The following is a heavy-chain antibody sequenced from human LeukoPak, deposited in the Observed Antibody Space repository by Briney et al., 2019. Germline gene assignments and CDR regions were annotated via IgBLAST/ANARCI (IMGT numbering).Heavy chain of an antibody. J-gene: IGHJ4*02. Sequence: PGGSLRLSCAASGFTLSSYTMSWVRQAPGKGLEWVANIRQDGDEKYVDSVKGRFTISRDNANNSLYLQMNSLRVDDTAVYYCARSTTNLDHWGQGTLVTVSS. CDR2: IRQDGDEK. CDR3: ARSTTNLDH. D-gene: IGHD1-1*01. CDR1: GFTLSSYT. V-gene: IGHV3-7*01.